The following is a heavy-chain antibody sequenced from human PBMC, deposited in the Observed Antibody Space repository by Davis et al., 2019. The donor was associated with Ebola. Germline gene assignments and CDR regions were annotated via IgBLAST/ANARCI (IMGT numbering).Heavy chain of an antibody. CDR1: GFTFSSYG. V-gene: IGHV3-30*18. J-gene: IGHJ6*04. Sequence: GESLKISGAASGFTFSSYGMHWVRQAPGKGLEWVAVISYDGSNKYYADSVKGRFTISRDNSKNTLYLQMNSLRAEDTAVYYCAKSGLSFGVVKYHYGMDVWGKGTTVTVSS. CDR3: AKSGLSFGVVKYHYGMDV. CDR2: ISYDGSNK. D-gene: IGHD3-3*01.